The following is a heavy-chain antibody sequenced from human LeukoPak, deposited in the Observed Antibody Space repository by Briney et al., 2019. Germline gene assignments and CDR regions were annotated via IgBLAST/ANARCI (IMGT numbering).Heavy chain of an antibody. Sequence: PGGSLRLSWAASGXTFSGSAIHWVRQAPGKGLEWVGRIRSKANSYATAYAASVTGRFTISRDDSKNTAYLQMNSLKTEDTAVYYCTSGYCSSASCPDFWGQGTLVTVSS. CDR3: TSGYCSSASCPDF. V-gene: IGHV3-73*01. CDR2: IRSKANSYAT. D-gene: IGHD2-2*03. CDR1: GXTFSGSA. J-gene: IGHJ4*02.